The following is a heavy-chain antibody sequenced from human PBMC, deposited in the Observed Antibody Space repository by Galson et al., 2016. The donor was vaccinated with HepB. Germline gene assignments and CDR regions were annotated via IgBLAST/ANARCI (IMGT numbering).Heavy chain of an antibody. CDR2: TDPSDSDT. Sequence: QSGAEVKKPGESLRISCKDSGYTFTSYWISWVRQMPGQGLEWMGKTDPSDSDTIYSPSFQGHVTISADLSSNTAYLQWTSLRASDTAMYYCARHGRPGDRRGFYLYEAFDIWGQGTMVTVSS. CDR3: ARHGRPGDRRGFYLYEAFDI. CDR1: GYTFTSYW. D-gene: IGHD3-22*01. J-gene: IGHJ3*02. V-gene: IGHV5-10-1*01.